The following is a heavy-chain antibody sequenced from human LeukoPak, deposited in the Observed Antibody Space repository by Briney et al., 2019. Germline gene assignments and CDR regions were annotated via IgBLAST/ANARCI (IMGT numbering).Heavy chain of an antibody. CDR3: ARLRNKSDY. V-gene: IGHV1-8*02. J-gene: IGHJ4*02. CDR1: GGTFSSYA. CDR2: MNPNSGNT. D-gene: IGHD1/OR15-1a*01. Sequence: ASVKVSCKASGGTFSSYAISWVRQATGQGLEWMGWMNPNSGNTGYAQKFQGRVTMTRDMSTSTVYMELSSLRSEDTAVYYCARLRNKSDYWGQGTLVTVSS.